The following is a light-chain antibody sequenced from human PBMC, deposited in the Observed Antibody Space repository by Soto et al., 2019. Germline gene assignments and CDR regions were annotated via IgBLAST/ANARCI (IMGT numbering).Light chain of an antibody. Sequence: ALTQPRSVSGSPGQSVAISCTGTSRDIEAYDYVSWYQQRPGKAPKLIISEVNKRPSGVSYRFSGSKPGNTASLTISGLQGEDEADYYCCSFAGSYYVFGTGTKVTVL. V-gene: IGLV2-11*01. CDR2: EVN. J-gene: IGLJ1*01. CDR1: SRDIEAYDY. CDR3: CSFAGSYYV.